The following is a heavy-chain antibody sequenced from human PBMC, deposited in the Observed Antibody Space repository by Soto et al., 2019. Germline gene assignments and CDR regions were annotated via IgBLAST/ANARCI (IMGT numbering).Heavy chain of an antibody. CDR2: IYNDGTT. Sequence: GGSLRLSCAASGFIFKMYWMHWVHQSPGKGLVWISRIYNDGTTDYAAPVKGRFTISRDDSKNTLYLQMNSLKTEDTAVYYCTTDDPINKYWGQGTLVTVSS. V-gene: IGHV3-15*07. J-gene: IGHJ4*02. CDR3: TTDDPINKY. CDR1: GFIFKMYW.